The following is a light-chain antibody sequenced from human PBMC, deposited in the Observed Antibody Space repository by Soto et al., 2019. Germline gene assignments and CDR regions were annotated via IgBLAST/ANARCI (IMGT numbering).Light chain of an antibody. J-gene: IGKJ2*01. Sequence: DIQMTQSPSSLSASAGDRVTITCRASHGIRNFLGWYQQKPGKAPKRLIHAASSLESGVPSRFSGSGSGTEFTHTISSLQPEDFATYYCLQHDTHPFTFGQRTKVEIK. V-gene: IGKV1-17*01. CDR1: HGIRNF. CDR2: AAS. CDR3: LQHDTHPFT.